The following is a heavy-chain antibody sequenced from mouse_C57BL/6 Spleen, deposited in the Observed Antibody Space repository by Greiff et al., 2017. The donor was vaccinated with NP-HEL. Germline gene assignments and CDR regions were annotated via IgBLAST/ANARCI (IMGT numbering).Heavy chain of an antibody. V-gene: IGHV7-3*01. D-gene: IGHD1-1*01. CDR3: ASYGSSYDYLEY. CDR1: GFTFTDYY. Sequence: EVKLVESGGGLVQPGGSLSLSCAASGFTFTDYYMSWVRQPPGKALEWLGFIRTKANGYTKEYSASVKGRFTISRDNSQSILYLQMNALRAEDSATYYCASYGSSYDYLEYWGQGTTLTVSS. J-gene: IGHJ2*01. CDR2: IRTKANGYTK.